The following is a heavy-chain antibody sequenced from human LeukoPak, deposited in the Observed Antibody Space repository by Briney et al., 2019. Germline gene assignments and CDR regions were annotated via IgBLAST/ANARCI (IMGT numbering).Heavy chain of an antibody. V-gene: IGHV3-30-3*01. CDR3: AIIPLGYCSSTSCRHDAFDI. Sequence: GGSLRPSCAASGFTFSSYAMHWVRQAPGKGLEWVAVISYDGSNKYYADSVKGRFTISRDNSKNTLYLQMNSLRAEDTAVYYCAIIPLGYCSSTSCRHDAFDIWGQGTMVTVSS. CDR1: GFTFSSYA. CDR2: ISYDGSNK. D-gene: IGHD2-2*01. J-gene: IGHJ3*02.